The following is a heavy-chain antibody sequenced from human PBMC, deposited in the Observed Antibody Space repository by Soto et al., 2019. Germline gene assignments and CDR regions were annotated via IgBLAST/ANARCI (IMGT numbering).Heavy chain of an antibody. V-gene: IGHV1-2*04. CDR2: INPNSGGT. D-gene: IGHD2-2*01. CDR3: AREAYCSSTSCYAPHLSYYYYYGMDV. CDR1: GYTFTNFH. Sequence: AAVKVSCKASGYTFTNFHISWVRQAPGQGLEWMGWINPNSGGTNYAQKFQGWVTMTRDTSISTAYMELSRLRSDDTAVYYCAREAYCSSTSCYAPHLSYYYYYGMDVWGQGTTVTVSS. J-gene: IGHJ6*02.